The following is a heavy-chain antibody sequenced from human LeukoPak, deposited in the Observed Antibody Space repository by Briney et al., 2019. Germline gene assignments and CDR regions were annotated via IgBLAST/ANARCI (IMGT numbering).Heavy chain of an antibody. Sequence: SETLSLTCTVSGGSISSSSYYWGWIRQPPGKGLEWIGSIYYSGSTYYNPSLKSRVTISVDTSKNQFSLKLSSVTAADTAVYYCARITMVRGPPNYFDYWGQGTLVTVSS. D-gene: IGHD3-10*01. CDR2: IYYSGST. CDR3: ARITMVRGPPNYFDY. CDR1: GGSISSSSYY. J-gene: IGHJ4*02. V-gene: IGHV4-39*07.